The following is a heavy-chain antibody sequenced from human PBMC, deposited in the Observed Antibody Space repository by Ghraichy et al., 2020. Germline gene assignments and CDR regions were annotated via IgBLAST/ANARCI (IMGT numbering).Heavy chain of an antibody. CDR1: GGSISSYY. J-gene: IGHJ4*02. CDR3: ARVEEWELSDYYFDY. V-gene: IGHV4-4*07. CDR2: IYTSGST. Sequence: SQTLSLTCTVSGGSISSYYWSWIRQPAGKGLEWIGRIYTSGSTNYNPSLKSRVTMSVDTSKNQFSLNLSSVTAADTAVYYCARVEEWELSDYYFDYWGQGTLVTVSS. D-gene: IGHD1-26*01.